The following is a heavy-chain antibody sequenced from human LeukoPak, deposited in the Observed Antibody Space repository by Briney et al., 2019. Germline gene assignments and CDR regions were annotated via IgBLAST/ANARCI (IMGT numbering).Heavy chain of an antibody. CDR1: GGSFSGYY. CDR3: ATLQDYDILTGLYGMDV. D-gene: IGHD3-9*01. Sequence: PSETLSLTCAVYGGSFSGYYWSWIRQPPGKGLEWIGEINHSGSTNYNPSLKSRVTISVDTSKNQFSLKLSFVTAADTAVYYCATLQDYDILTGLYGMDVWGQGTTVTVSS. J-gene: IGHJ6*02. V-gene: IGHV4-34*01. CDR2: INHSGST.